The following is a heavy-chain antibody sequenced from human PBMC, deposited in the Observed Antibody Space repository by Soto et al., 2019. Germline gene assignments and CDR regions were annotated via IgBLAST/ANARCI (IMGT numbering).Heavy chain of an antibody. CDR2: ISSSGSTI. V-gene: IGHV3-11*01. D-gene: IGHD6-13*01. CDR3: CMQQLSQDYYYGMDV. J-gene: IGHJ6*02. CDR1: GFTFSDYY. Sequence: GGSLRLSCAASGFTFSDYYMSWIRQAPGKGLEWVSYISSSGSTIYYADSVKGRFTISRDNAKNSLYLQMNSLRAEDTAVYYCCMQQLSQDYYYGMDVWGQGTTVTVSS.